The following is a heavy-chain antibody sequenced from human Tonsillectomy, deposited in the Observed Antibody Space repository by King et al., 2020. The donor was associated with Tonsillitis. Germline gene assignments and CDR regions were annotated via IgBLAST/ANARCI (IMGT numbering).Heavy chain of an antibody. CDR1: GFTFSVYS. J-gene: IGHJ4*02. CDR2: ISYSRSAI. V-gene: IGHV3-48*01. D-gene: IGHD1-26*01. Sequence: VQLVESGGGLVQPGGSLRLSCAASGFTFSVYSMNWVRQAPGKGLEWVSSISYSRSAIYYPGSVKGRFTISRDNAKNSLYLQMNSLRAEDTAVYYCARGDQMDYWGQGTLVTVSS. CDR3: ARGDQMDY.